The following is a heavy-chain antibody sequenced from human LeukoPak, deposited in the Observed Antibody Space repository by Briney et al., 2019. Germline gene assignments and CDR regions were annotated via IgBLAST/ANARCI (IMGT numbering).Heavy chain of an antibody. D-gene: IGHD6-19*01. CDR3: ARSYSSGRELDY. J-gene: IGHJ4*02. Sequence: GESLRISCKGSGYSFSIHWIAWVRQMPGRGLEWMGIIYPYDSDTRFSPSFQGQVTISVDKSINTAYLQWGSLKASDTAMYYCARSYSSGRELDYWGQGTLVTVSS. CDR2: IYPYDSDT. CDR1: GYSFSIHW. V-gene: IGHV5-51*01.